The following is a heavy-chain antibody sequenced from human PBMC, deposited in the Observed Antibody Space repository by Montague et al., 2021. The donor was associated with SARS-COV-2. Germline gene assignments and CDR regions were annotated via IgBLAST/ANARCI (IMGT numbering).Heavy chain of an antibody. CDR2: HYYSGST. D-gene: IGHD3-22*01. J-gene: IGHJ3*02. CDR1: GGSISSGGYY. Sequence: TLSLTCTVSGGSISSGGYYWSWIRPRPGKGLVWIGYHYYSGSTYFNPSLKSRVTISVDTSKNQFSLKLSSVTAADTAVYYCARFQGITLIVVVIGAFDTWGQGTLVTVSS. V-gene: IGHV4-31*03. CDR3: ARFQGITLIVVVIGAFDT.